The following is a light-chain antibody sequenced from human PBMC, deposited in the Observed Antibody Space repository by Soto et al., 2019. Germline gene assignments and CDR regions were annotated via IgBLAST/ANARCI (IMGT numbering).Light chain of an antibody. J-gene: IGLJ2*01. CDR1: LSNVGTNP. CDR3: AAWDDNRTGL. CDR2: VDD. Sequence: QSVLIQPPSASGAPGQRVTISCSGDLSNVGTNPVNWYKQLPGMAPTLLIYVDDQRPAGVPARFSGSRSGTSASLAISGLQSADEAFYYWAAWDDNRTGLFGGGTKLTVL. V-gene: IGLV1-44*01.